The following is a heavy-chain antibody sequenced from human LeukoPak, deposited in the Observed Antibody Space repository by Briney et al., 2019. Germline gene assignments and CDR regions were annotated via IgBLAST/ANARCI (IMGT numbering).Heavy chain of an antibody. CDR1: GGSISSSSYY. Sequence: PSETLSLTCTVSGGSISSSSYYWGWIRQPPGKGLEWIGSIYYSGSTYYNPSLKSRVTISVDTSKNQFSLKLSSVTAADTAVYYCARDSRYSRGTDYWGQGTLVTASS. CDR3: ARDSRYSRGTDY. V-gene: IGHV4-39*02. CDR2: IYYSGST. D-gene: IGHD6-13*01. J-gene: IGHJ4*02.